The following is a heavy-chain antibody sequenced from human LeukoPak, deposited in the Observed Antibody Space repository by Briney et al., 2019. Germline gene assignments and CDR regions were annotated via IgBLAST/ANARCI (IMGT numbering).Heavy chain of an antibody. V-gene: IGHV3-30-3*01. D-gene: IGHD2-2*01. CDR2: ISYDGSIK. CDR3: ARVGEGYCSSTGCRTFDY. CDR1: GFTFSSYA. Sequence: PGGSLRLSCAASGFTFSSYAMHWVRQAPGKGLEWVAIISYDGSIKDYADSVKGRFTISRDNSKNTLYLQMNSLRVEDTAVYYCARVGEGYCSSTGCRTFDYWGQGTLVTVSS. J-gene: IGHJ4*02.